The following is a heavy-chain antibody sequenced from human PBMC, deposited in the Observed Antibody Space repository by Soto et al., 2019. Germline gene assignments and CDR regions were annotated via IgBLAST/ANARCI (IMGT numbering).Heavy chain of an antibody. CDR2: INHSGST. CDR1: GGSFSGYY. J-gene: IGHJ6*02. Sequence: SLTCAVYGGSFSGYYWSWIRQPPGKGLEWIGEINHSGSTNYNPSLKSRVTISVDTSKNQFSLKLSSVTAADTAVYYCARAGGPIAARPPYYYYGMDVWGQGTTVTVSS. V-gene: IGHV4-34*01. CDR3: ARAGGPIAARPPYYYYGMDV. D-gene: IGHD6-6*01.